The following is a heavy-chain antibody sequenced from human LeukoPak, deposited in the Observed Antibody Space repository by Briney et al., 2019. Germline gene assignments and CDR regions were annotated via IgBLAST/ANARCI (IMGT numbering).Heavy chain of an antibody. CDR1: GDSISSYY. V-gene: IGHV4-59*12. CDR3: ASGSRGDYLFDY. D-gene: IGHD3-10*01. Sequence: PSETLSLTCSVYGDSISSYYWSWIRQPPEKGLEWIGNIYDSGSTNNNPSLKSRVTISVDTSKNQFSLKLSSVTAADTAVYYCASGSRGDYLFDYWGQGTLVTVSS. CDR2: IYDSGST. J-gene: IGHJ4*02.